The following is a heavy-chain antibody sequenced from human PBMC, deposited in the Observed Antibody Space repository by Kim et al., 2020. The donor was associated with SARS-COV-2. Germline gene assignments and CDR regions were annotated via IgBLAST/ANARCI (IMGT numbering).Heavy chain of an antibody. CDR3: TATDAFDI. CDR2: GGKP. Sequence: GGKPDYAAPVKGRFTISRDDSKNTLYLQMNSLKTEDTAVYYCTATDAFDIWGQGTMVTVSS. D-gene: IGHD1-26*01. V-gene: IGHV3-15*01. J-gene: IGHJ3*02.